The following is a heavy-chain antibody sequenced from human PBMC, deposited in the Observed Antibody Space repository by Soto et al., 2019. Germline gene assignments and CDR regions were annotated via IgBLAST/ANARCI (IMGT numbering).Heavy chain of an antibody. Sequence: QVQLQESGPGLVKPSETLSLTCTVSGDSVNSGTYYWSWIRQPPGKGLEWIGYIYNSGTTKYNPALKSRVTISVDTSKNQFSLNLSSVTAADTAVYFCASAKPTMIVPENYWGQGTLVTVSS. CDR2: IYNSGTT. J-gene: IGHJ4*02. CDR3: ASAKPTMIVPENY. V-gene: IGHV4-61*01. CDR1: GDSVNSGTYY. D-gene: IGHD3-22*01.